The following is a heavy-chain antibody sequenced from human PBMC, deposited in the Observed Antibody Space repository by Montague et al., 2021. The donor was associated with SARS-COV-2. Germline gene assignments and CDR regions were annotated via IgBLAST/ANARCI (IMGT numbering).Heavy chain of an antibody. Sequence: SETLSLTCTVSGDPIRTNSYYWGWLRQPPGKGLAWIGSIYYTGTTFSKPSLKSRVTLTVDTSKNQFSLRLGSVTAADTAQCHCAGHVIPRSRGSLGGFDPWGQGTLVTVSS. J-gene: IGHJ5*02. CDR2: IYYTGTT. V-gene: IGHV4-39*01. D-gene: IGHD3-16*01. CDR1: GDPIRTNSYY. CDR3: AGHVIPRSRGSLGGFDP.